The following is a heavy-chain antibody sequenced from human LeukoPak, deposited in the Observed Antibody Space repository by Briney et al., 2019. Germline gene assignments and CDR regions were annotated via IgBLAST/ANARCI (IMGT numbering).Heavy chain of an antibody. CDR1: GYTFTSYY. J-gene: IGHJ6*03. V-gene: IGHV1-46*01. CDR2: INPSGGST. Sequence: ASVKVSCKASGYTFTSYYMHWVRQAPGQGLEWMGIINPSGGSTSYAQKFQGRVTMTRDMSTSTVYMELSSLRSDDTAVYYCARETYCSSTSCFHHYYYMDVWGKGTTVTISS. D-gene: IGHD2-2*01. CDR3: ARETYCSSTSCFHHYYYMDV.